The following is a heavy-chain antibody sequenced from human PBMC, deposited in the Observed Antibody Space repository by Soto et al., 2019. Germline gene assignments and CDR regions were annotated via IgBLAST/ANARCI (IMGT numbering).Heavy chain of an antibody. CDR1: GAPITSSNW. D-gene: IGHD6-19*01. V-gene: IGHV4-4*02. J-gene: IGHJ4*02. CDR2: IYHSGST. CDR3: AREGLVAGTFDY. Sequence: QVQLQESGPGLVQPSGTLSLTCAVSGAPITSSNWWSWFGQPPGKGLGWIGEIYHSGSTNYNPSLKSRVTISVDKSKNQFSLKLSSVTAADTAVYYCAREGLVAGTFDYWGQGTLVTVSS.